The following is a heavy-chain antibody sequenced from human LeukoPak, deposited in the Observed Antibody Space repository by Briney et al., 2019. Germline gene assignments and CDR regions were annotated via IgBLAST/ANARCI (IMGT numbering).Heavy chain of an antibody. CDR3: ARGQRGIAAA. V-gene: IGHV4-59*01. J-gene: IGHJ5*02. CDR1: GGSISSYY. CDR2: IYYSGST. D-gene: IGHD6-13*01. Sequence: SETLSLTCTVSGGSISSYYWSWIRQPPGKGLEWIGYIYYSGSTNYNPSLKSRVTISVDTSKNQFSLKLSSVTAADTAVYYYARGQRGIAAAWGQGTLVTVSS.